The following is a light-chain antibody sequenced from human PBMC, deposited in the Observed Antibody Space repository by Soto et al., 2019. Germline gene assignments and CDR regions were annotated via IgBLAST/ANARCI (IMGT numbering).Light chain of an antibody. V-gene: IGKV3-11*01. J-gene: IGKJ5*01. CDR3: QQRTNWPLAIT. CDR1: QSLSSS. CDR2: EAS. Sequence: EIVLTQSPATLSLSPGEKATLSCRASQSLSSSLAWYQQRPGQAPRLLIYEASNRATGIPARFSGSGSGTDFTLTISSLEPEDFAVYYCQQRTNWPLAITFGQGTRLDIK.